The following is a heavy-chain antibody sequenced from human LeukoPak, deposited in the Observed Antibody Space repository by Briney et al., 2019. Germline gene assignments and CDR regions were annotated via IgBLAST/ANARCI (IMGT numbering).Heavy chain of an antibody. D-gene: IGHD2-2*01. V-gene: IGHV3-23*01. CDR3: AKVGYYLTSVPYYFDY. CDR1: GFTFSSYA. J-gene: IGHJ4*02. CDR2: ISGSGGST. Sequence: GGSLRLSCAASGFTFSSYAMSWVRQAPGKGLEWVSAISGSGGSTYYADSVKGRFTISRDNSKNTLYLQMNSLRAEDTAVYYCAKVGYYLTSVPYYFDYWGQGTLVTVSS.